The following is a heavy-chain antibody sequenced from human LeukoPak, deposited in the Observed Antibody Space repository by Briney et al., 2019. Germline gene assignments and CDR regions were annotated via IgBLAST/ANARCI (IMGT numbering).Heavy chain of an antibody. CDR2: ISGSDDST. CDR1: GFTISTYG. CDR3: AKDQCIAVVVTASGFDP. D-gene: IGHD2-21*02. J-gene: IGHJ5*02. Sequence: PGGTLRLSCAASGFTISTYGMNWVRQAPGKGLEWVSTISGSDDSTYYAGSVKGRFTISRDNSKNMLYLHMNSLRAEDTAIYYCAKDQCIAVVVTASGFDPWGQGTLVTVSS. V-gene: IGHV3-23*01.